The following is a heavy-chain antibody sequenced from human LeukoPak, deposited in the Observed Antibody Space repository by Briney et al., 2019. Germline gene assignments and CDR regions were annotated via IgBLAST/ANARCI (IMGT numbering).Heavy chain of an antibody. J-gene: IGHJ4*02. V-gene: IGHV4-39*01. D-gene: IGHD1-26*01. CDR3: ARRGSGSYRLFDY. CDR1: GGSISSSSYY. Sequence: PSETLSLTCTVSGGSISSSSYYWGWIRQPPGKGLEWIGSIFYSGSTYYNPSLKSRVTLSVDTSKNQLSLRLSSVTAADTAVYYCARRGSGSYRLFDYWGQGTLVTVSS. CDR2: IFYSGST.